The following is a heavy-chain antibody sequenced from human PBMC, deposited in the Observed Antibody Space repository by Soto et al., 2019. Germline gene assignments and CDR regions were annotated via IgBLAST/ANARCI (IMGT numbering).Heavy chain of an antibody. D-gene: IGHD6-19*01. CDR3: ANFFDRGIAVAGTFVDY. V-gene: IGHV3-23*01. Sequence: VQLLESGGGLVQPGGSLRLSCAASGFTFSSYAMSWVRQAPGKGLEWVSAISGSGGSTYYADSVKGRFTISRDNSKNTLYLQMNSLRAEDTAVYYCANFFDRGIAVAGTFVDYWGQGTLVTVSS. CDR2: ISGSGGST. J-gene: IGHJ4*02. CDR1: GFTFSSYA.